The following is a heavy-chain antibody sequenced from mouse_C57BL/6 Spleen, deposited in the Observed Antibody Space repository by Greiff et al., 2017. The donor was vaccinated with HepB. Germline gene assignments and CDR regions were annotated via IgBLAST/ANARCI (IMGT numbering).Heavy chain of an antibody. CDR3: ARRDYNYAMDY. CDR2: IYPGDGDT. V-gene: IGHV1-80*01. CDR1: GYAFSSYW. Sequence: VQLQQSGAELVKPGASVKISCKASGYAFSSYWMNWVKQRPGKGLEWIGQIYPGDGDTNYNGKFKGKATLTADKSYSTAYMQLSILTSEDSAVYFCARRDYNYAMDYWGQGTSVTVSS. D-gene: IGHD2-4*01. J-gene: IGHJ4*01.